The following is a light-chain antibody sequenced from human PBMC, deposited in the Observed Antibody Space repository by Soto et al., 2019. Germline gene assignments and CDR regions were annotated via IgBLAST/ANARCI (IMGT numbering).Light chain of an antibody. CDR2: GAS. CDR3: QQYNNWALT. CDR1: QSVSSN. J-gene: IGKJ5*01. V-gene: IGKV3-15*01. Sequence: EIVMTQSPATLSVSPGERATLSCRASQSVSSNLAWYQQKPGQAPRLLIYGASTRATSIPARFSGSGSGKEFPLSISSLQSEDFAVDYCQQYNNWALTFGQGTRLEIK.